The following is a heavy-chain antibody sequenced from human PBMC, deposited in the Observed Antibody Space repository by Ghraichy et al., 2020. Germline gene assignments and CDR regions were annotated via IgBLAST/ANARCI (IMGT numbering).Heavy chain of an antibody. J-gene: IGHJ2*01. V-gene: IGHV3-11*01. Sequence: GGSLRLSCAASGFAFSGYHMTWIRQAPGKGLEWLSYMTNGGSTRDYADSVKGRFTISRDNAKNSLHLQMNSLRAEDTAVYYCARARWSGSTPLYFDLWGRGTLVTVSS. CDR1: GFAFSGYH. CDR2: MTNGGSTR. CDR3: ARARWSGSTPLYFDL. D-gene: IGHD3-3*01.